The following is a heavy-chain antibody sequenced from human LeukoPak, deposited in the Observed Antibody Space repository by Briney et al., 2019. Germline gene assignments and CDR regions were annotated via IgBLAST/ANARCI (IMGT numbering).Heavy chain of an antibody. CDR1: GFTFTSCT. CDR3: AKGGSYRVQPYFDY. D-gene: IGHD1-1*01. CDR2: IRGSGDNT. Sequence: PGGSLRLSCAASGFTFTSCTMSWVRQAPGKGREWVSDIRGSGDNTYYADSVKGRFTISRDNSKNTLYLQMSSLRAEDTAVYFCAKGGSYRVQPYFDYWGQGALVTVSS. J-gene: IGHJ4*02. V-gene: IGHV3-23*01.